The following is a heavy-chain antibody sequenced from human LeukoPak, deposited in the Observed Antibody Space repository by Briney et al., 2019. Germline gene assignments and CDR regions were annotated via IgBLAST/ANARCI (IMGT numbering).Heavy chain of an antibody. CDR3: ARDYCSSTSCYDYYYYGMDV. V-gene: IGHV3-74*01. D-gene: IGHD2-2*01. Sequence: GGSLRLSCAASGFTFSNNWMHWVRLTPEKGLVWVSRIKSDGSSTTYADSVKGRFTISRDNAKNTLYLQMNSLRAEDTAVYYCARDYCSSTSCYDYYYYGMDVWGQGTTVTVSS. CDR1: GFTFSNNW. CDR2: IKSDGSST. J-gene: IGHJ6*02.